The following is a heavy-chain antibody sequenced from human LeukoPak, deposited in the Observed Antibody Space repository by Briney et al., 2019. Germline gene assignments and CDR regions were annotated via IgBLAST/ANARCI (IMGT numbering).Heavy chain of an antibody. V-gene: IGHV3-53*01. CDR2: SNSDEKT. CDR3: ARLADY. CDR1: GCTVSSTH. Sequence: PGGSLRLSCAASGCTVSSTHMSWVRQAPWKGLEWVSVSNSDEKTYYADSVKGRFTISRDKSKNTLYLKMNSLRAEDRAVYYCARLADYWGQGTLVTVSS. J-gene: IGHJ4*02.